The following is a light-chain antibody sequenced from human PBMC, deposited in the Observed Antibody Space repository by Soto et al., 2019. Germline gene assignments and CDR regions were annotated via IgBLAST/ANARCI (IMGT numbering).Light chain of an antibody. CDR3: CTCGGSAV. Sequence: QSALTQPRSVSGSPGQSVTISCTGTSSDVGAHNYVSWYQQHPGKAPKLMISYVTKRPSGVPARFSGSKSGNTASLTISGLQAEDEADYYCCTCGGSAVFGTGTKQTVL. CDR1: SSDVGAHNY. V-gene: IGLV2-11*01. J-gene: IGLJ1*01. CDR2: YVT.